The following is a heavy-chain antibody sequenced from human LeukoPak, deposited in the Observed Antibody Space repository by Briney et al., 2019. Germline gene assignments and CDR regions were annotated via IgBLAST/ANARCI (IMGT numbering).Heavy chain of an antibody. D-gene: IGHD5-24*01. Sequence: GGSLRLSCAASGFTFSIYNMNWVRQAPGKGLEWVSYISRSSNITYYADSVKGRFTISRDNAKNSLYLQMNSLRVEDTAVYYCARARDGYNYEPYWGQGTLVTVSS. V-gene: IGHV3-48*01. CDR3: ARARDGYNYEPY. J-gene: IGHJ4*02. CDR1: GFTFSIYN. CDR2: ISRSSNIT.